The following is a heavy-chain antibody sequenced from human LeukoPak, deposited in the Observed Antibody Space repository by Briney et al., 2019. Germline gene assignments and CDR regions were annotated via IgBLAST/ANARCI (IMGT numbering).Heavy chain of an antibody. CDR1: GGSISSYY. V-gene: IGHV4-4*07. CDR2: IYTSGST. J-gene: IGHJ4*02. D-gene: IGHD3-9*01. Sequence: SETLSLTCTVSGGSISSYYLSWIRQPAGKGLEWIGRIYTSGSTNYNPSLKSRVTMSVDTSKNQFSLKLSSVTAADTAVYYCAREAQFDWLSYPGVVDYWGQGTLVTVSS. CDR3: AREAQFDWLSYPGVVDY.